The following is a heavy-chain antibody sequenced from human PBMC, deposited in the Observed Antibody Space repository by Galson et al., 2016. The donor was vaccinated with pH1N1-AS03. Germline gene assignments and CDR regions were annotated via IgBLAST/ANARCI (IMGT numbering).Heavy chain of an antibody. J-gene: IGHJ5*02. CDR3: ARDAAYYYGMDP. Sequence: SVKVSCKASGYTFTNYGVSWVRQAPGQGLEWMGGISSFNGYTTYAQKLQDRVTMTRDTSTSTAYMELRSLRSDDTAVYFCARDAAYYYGMDPWGQGTLVTVSS. D-gene: IGHD2/OR15-2a*01. V-gene: IGHV1-18*01. CDR2: ISSFNGYT. CDR1: GYTFTNYG.